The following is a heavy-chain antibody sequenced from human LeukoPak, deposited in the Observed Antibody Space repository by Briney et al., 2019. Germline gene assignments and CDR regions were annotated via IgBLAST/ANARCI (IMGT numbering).Heavy chain of an antibody. CDR1: GYTFTNYA. D-gene: IGHD3-22*01. J-gene: IGHJ4*02. CDR3: AYYDSSGYHFDY. CDR2: IIPIFGIA. Sequence: GASVKVSCKASGYTFTNYAIQWVRQAPGQRLEWMGWIIPIFGIANYAQKFQGRVTITADKSTSTAYMELSSLRSEDTAVYYCAYYDSSGYHFDYWGQGTLVTVSS. V-gene: IGHV1-69*10.